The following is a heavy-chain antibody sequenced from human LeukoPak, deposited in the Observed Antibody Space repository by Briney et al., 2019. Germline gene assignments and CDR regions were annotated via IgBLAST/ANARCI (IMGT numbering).Heavy chain of an antibody. CDR1: GYTFTSYG. CDR2: ISAYNGNT. J-gene: IGHJ4*02. Sequence: ASVKVSCKASGYTFTSYGISWVRQAPGQGLEWMGWISAYNGNTNYAQKFQGRVTMTRDTSISTAYMELSRLRSDDTAVYYCARFYDRLDYWGQGTLVTVSS. D-gene: IGHD3-22*01. CDR3: ARFYDRLDY. V-gene: IGHV1-18*01.